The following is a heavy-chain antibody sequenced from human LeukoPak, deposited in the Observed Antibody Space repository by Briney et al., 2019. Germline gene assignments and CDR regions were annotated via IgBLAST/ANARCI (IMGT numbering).Heavy chain of an antibody. CDR1: GYSFTNYR. J-gene: IGHJ4*02. Sequence: GESLKISCQGSGYSFTNYRIGWVRQMPGKGLEWMGIIYPGDSDITYSPSFQGQVTISADKSISTAYLQWSSLKASDTAIYYCARGTYSSCFDYWGQGTLVTVSS. V-gene: IGHV5-51*01. CDR3: ARGTYSSCFDY. CDR2: IYPGDSDI. D-gene: IGHD5-12*01.